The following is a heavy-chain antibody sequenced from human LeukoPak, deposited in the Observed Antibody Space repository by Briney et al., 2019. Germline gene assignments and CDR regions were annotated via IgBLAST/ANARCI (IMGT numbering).Heavy chain of an antibody. V-gene: IGHV1-18*01. CDR1: GYTFTSYG. CDR2: ISAYNGNT. CDR3: ARDVNYGDYQYYFDY. J-gene: IGHJ4*02. D-gene: IGHD4-17*01. Sequence: ASVKVSCKASGYTFTSYGISWVRQAPGQGLEWMGWISAYNGNTNYAQKLQGRVTMTTDTSTSTAYMELRSLRSDDTAVYYCARDVNYGDYQYYFDYLGQGTLVTVSS.